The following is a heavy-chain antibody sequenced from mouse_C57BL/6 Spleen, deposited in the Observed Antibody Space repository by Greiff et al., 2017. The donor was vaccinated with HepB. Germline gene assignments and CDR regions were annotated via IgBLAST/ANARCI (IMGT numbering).Heavy chain of an antibody. Sequence: QVQLQQPGPELVKPGASVKISCKASGYAFSSSWMNWVKQRPGKGLEWIGRIYPGDGDTNNNGKFKGKATLTADKSSSTAYMQLSSLTSEDSAVYFCARWGDYGRAWFAYWGQGTLVTVSA. CDR3: ARWGDYGRAWFAY. CDR1: GYAFSSSW. V-gene: IGHV1-82*01. D-gene: IGHD2-4*01. J-gene: IGHJ3*01. CDR2: IYPGDGDT.